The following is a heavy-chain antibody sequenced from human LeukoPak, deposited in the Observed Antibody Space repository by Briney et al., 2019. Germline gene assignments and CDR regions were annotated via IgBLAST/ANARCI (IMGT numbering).Heavy chain of an antibody. V-gene: IGHV4-31*03. D-gene: IGHD2-21*02. CDR2: IYYSGST. J-gene: IGHJ4*02. Sequence: SQTLSRTCTVSGGSISSGGYYWSWVRQHTGKGLEWIGYIYYSGSTDYNPSLKSRVTISVDTSKNQFSLKLSSVTAADTAVYYCARVVVTTVDLRFDYWGKGSQVTVSS. CDR1: GGSISSGGYY. CDR3: ARVVVTTVDLRFDY.